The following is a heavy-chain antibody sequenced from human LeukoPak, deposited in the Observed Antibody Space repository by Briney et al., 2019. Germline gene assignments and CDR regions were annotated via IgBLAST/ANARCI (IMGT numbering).Heavy chain of an antibody. CDR3: AREGLRFLEWSSYYFDY. CDR2: IKQDGGEK. CDR1: GFTFSNYW. Sequence: GGSLRLSCAASGFTFSNYWMSWVRQGPGKGLEWVANIKQDGGEKYYVDSVKGRFSISRDDTKNSLYLQLNSLRAEDTAVYYCAREGLRFLEWSSYYFDYWGLGTLVTVSS. V-gene: IGHV3-7*01. D-gene: IGHD3-3*01. J-gene: IGHJ4*02.